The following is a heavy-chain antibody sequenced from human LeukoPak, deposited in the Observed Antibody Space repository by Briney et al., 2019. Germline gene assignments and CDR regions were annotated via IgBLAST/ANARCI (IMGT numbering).Heavy chain of an antibody. CDR2: IIPILGIA. Sequence: GSSVKVSCKASGGTFSSYAISWVRQAPGQGLEWMGRIIPILGIANYAQKFQGRVTITADKSTSTAYMELSSLRSEDTAVYYCARAKTSIAALVGRGYFDYWGQGTLVTVSS. V-gene: IGHV1-69*04. CDR3: ARAKTSIAALVGRGYFDY. CDR1: GGTFSSYA. D-gene: IGHD6-6*01. J-gene: IGHJ4*02.